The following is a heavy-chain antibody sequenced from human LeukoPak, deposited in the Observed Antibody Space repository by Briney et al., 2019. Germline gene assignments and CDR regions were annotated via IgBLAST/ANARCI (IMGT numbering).Heavy chain of an antibody. V-gene: IGHV3-74*01. CDR3: AGDVGGAGSF. J-gene: IGHJ4*02. CDR1: GYSLSSYW. CDR2: IDNYGRTT. D-gene: IGHD3-10*01. Sequence: RGSLRLSCAHSGYSLSSYWIHWVRQVPGKGLVWVSRIDNYGRTTDYAHSLKEPFTISRDNVQNTLYMEMNSLNAEDTAVYYCAGDVGGAGSFWGQGTLVTVSS.